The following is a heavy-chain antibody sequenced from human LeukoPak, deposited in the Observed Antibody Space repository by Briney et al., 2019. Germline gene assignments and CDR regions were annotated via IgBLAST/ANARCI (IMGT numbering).Heavy chain of an antibody. V-gene: IGHV1-2*02. J-gene: IGHJ4*02. CDR2: INPNSGGT. Sequence: GASVKVSCKASGYTFTGYYMHWVRQAPGQRLEWMGWINPNSGGTNYAQKFQGRVTMTRDTSISTAYMELSRLRSDDTAVYYSAREYDFWSGYLGYWGQGTLVTVSS. CDR3: AREYDFWSGYLGY. D-gene: IGHD3-3*01. CDR1: GYTFTGYY.